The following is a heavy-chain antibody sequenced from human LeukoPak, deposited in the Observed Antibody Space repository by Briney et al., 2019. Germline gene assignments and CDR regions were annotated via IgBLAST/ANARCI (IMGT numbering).Heavy chain of an antibody. J-gene: IGHJ5*02. CDR1: GLTFNSYW. CDR3: ARGGYSSGRYNWFDP. V-gene: IGHV3-74*03. Sequence: PGGSLRLSCAASGLTFNSYWMRWVRQVAGKGLVWVARINGDASNTTYADSVKGRFTISRDNAKNSLYLQMNSLRAEDTAVYYCARGGYSSGRYNWFDPWGQGTLATVSS. D-gene: IGHD6-19*01. CDR2: INGDASNT.